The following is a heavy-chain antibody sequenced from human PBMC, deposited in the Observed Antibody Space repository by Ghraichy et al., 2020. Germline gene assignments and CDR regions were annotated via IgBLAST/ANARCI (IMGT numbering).Heavy chain of an antibody. CDR1: GYTLTDLS. V-gene: IGHV1-24*01. CDR2: FDPEDVAT. D-gene: IGHD1-1*01. Sequence: ASVKVSCKVSGYTLTDLSIHWVRQAPGKGLEWMGGFDPEDVATVYAQNFQGRVTMTEDRSTDTAYVELSSLRLEDTAVYYCATLRLSGNDDIVSTNFDLASWGQGTLVTVSS. CDR3: ATLRLSGNDDIVSTNFDLAS. J-gene: IGHJ4*02.